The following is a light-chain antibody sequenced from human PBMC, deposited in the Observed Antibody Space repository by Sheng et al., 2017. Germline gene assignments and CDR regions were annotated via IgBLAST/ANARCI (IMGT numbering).Light chain of an antibody. CDR1: QSVSTY. CDR3: QQRSNWLPLT. Sequence: EIVLTQSPATLSLSPGERATLSCRASQSVSTYLAWYQQKPGQAPRLLISGASNRATGIPARFSGSGSGTDFTLTISSLEPEDFAVYYCQQRSNWLPLTFGGGTKVEIK. J-gene: IGKJ4*01. V-gene: IGKV3-11*01. CDR2: GAS.